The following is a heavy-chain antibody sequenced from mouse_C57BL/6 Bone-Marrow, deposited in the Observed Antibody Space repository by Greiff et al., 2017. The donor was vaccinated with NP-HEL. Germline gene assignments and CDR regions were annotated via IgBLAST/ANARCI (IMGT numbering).Heavy chain of an antibody. Sequence: QVQLKQPGAELVRPGTSVKLSCKASGYTFTSYWMHWVKQRPGQGLEWIGVIDPSDSYTNYNQKFKGKATLTVDTSSSAAYMQLSSLTSEDSAVYYCAREYYGTRDYWGQGTTLTVSS. CDR1: GYTFTSYW. D-gene: IGHD1-1*01. J-gene: IGHJ2*01. CDR2: IDPSDSYT. CDR3: AREYYGTRDY. V-gene: IGHV1-59*01.